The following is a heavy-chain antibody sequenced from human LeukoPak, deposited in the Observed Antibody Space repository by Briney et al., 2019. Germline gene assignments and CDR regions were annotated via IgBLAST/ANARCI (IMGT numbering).Heavy chain of an antibody. CDR2: IYTSGST. V-gene: IGHV4-4*07. CDR3: SPGDVGTVDY. J-gene: IGHJ4*02. CDR1: GGSISSYY. D-gene: IGHD3-16*01. Sequence: SETLSLTCTVSGGSISSYYWSWIRQPAGKGLEWIGRIYTSGSTNYNPSLKCRVTMSVDTAKNQFSLNLGSVTPADSAVHHWSPGDVGTVDYWGQGNLVTASP.